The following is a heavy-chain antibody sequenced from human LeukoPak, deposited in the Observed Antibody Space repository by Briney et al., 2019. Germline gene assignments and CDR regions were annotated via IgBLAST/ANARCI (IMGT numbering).Heavy chain of an antibody. D-gene: IGHD3-3*01. V-gene: IGHV4-34*01. CDR1: GGSFSGYY. J-gene: IGHJ4*02. CDR3: ARGHNYDFWSGFTY. CDR2: INHSGST. Sequence: SETLSLTCAVYGGSFSGYYWSWIRHPPGKGLEWIGEINHSGSTNYNPSLKRRVTISVDTSKNQFSLKLSSVTAADTAVYYCARGHNYDFWSGFTYWGQGTLVTVSS.